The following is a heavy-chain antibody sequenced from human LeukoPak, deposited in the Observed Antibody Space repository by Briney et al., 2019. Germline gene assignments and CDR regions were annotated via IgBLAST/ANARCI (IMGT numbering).Heavy chain of an antibody. D-gene: IGHD4-23*01. CDR3: TRDGPSAVANLDY. CDR2: ISYDGSNK. Sequence: GGPLRLSCAASGFTFSSYAMHWVRQAPGKGLEWAAVISYDGSNKYYADSVKGRFTISRDNAKNSLYLQMNSLRAEDTAVYYCTRDGPSAVANLDYWGQGTLVTVSS. V-gene: IGHV3-30*04. J-gene: IGHJ4*02. CDR1: GFTFSSYA.